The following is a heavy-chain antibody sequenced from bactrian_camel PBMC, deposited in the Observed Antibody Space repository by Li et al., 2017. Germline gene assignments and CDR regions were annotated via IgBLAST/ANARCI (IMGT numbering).Heavy chain of an antibody. Sequence: VQLVESGGGSVQAGESLRLSCVGSADTFDYTDKGWYWQTPANECERVSSIGTDDDTWYADSVKGRFTISRDNAKSTLYLQMNSLKPEDTAVYYCAAVIQCRADWNETGTYNYWGQGTQVTVS. CDR1: ADTFDYTD. J-gene: IGHJ4*01. V-gene: IGHV3S63*01. D-gene: IGHD8*01. CDR2: IGTDDDT. CDR3: AAVIQCRADWNETGTYNY.